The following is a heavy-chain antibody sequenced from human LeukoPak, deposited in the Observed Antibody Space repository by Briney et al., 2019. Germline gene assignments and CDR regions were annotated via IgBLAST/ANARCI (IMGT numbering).Heavy chain of an antibody. D-gene: IGHD3-22*01. CDR1: GYTFTSYD. CDR2: MNPNSGNT. CDR3: ARAGSFSSGYYGSDYYGMDV. Sequence: ASVTVSCKASGYTFTSYDINWVRQATGQGLEWMGWMNPNSGNTGYAQKFQGRVTMTRNTSISTAYMELSSLRSEDTAVYYCARAGSFSSGYYGSDYYGMDVWGQGTTVTVSS. J-gene: IGHJ6*02. V-gene: IGHV1-8*01.